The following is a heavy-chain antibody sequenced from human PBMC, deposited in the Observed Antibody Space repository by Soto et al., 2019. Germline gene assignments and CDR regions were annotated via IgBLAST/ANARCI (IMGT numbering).Heavy chain of an antibody. D-gene: IGHD6-13*01. Sequence: GGSLRLSCAASGFTFSSYAMSWVRQAPGKGLEWVSAISGSGGSTYYADSVKGRFTISRDNSKNTLYLKMNSLRAEDTAVYFCAKRKTGDCSSCYDYWGQGTLVTVSS. J-gene: IGHJ4*02. CDR3: AKRKTGDCSSCYDY. CDR1: GFTFSSYA. V-gene: IGHV3-23*01. CDR2: ISGSGGST.